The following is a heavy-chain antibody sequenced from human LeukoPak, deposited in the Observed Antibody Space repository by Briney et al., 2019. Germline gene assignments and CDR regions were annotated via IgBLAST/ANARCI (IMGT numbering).Heavy chain of an antibody. CDR2: IYYSGST. D-gene: IGHD5-18*01. J-gene: IGHJ4*02. CDR3: ASSTAVETEFDY. CDR1: GFTFSNYE. Sequence: GSLRLSCAASGFTFSNYEMNWVRQPPGKGLGWIGNIYYSGSTYYNPSLKSRVTISVDTSKNQFSLKLSSVTAADTAVYYCASSTAVETEFDYWGQGTLVTVSS. V-gene: IGHV4-59*08.